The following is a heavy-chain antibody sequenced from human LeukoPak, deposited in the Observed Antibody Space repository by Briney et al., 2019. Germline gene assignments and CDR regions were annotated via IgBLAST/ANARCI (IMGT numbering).Heavy chain of an antibody. CDR2: ISGSGGST. D-gene: IGHD5-12*01. Sequence: GGSLRLSCAASGFTFSSYAMSRVRQAPGKGLEWVSAISGSGGSTYYADSVKGRFTISRDNSKNTLYLQMNSLRAEDTAVYYCAKDSARVATIQYNFDYWGQGTLVTVSS. J-gene: IGHJ4*02. CDR1: GFTFSSYA. V-gene: IGHV3-23*01. CDR3: AKDSARVATIQYNFDY.